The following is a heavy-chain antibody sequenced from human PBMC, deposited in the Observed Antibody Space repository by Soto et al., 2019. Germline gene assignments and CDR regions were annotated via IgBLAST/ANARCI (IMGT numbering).Heavy chain of an antibody. CDR3: ARDETAWPFPYGLDX. V-gene: IGHV3-21*01. D-gene: IGHD2-21*02. J-gene: IGHJ6*04. Sequence: GGSLRLSCEASGFTFSTYSMHWVRQAPGKGLEWVSSIGRRSDIYCAESVKGLFTVSRDNAKNSVSLQMNSLRDEDTAVYYCARDETAWPFPYGLDXWGKGTRVTVSX. CDR2: IGRRSDI. CDR1: GFTFSTYS.